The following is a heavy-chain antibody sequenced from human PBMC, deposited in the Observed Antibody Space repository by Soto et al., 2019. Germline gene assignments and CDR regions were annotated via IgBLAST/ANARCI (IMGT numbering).Heavy chain of an antibody. D-gene: IGHD2-21*02. J-gene: IGHJ4*02. CDR1: GYTFTSYA. CDR3: ARSIVVVTALDY. Sequence: QVQLVQSGAEEKKPGASVKVSCKASGYTFTSYAIHWVRQAPGKRLEWMGWINAGNGNTKYSQKFQGSVTITRDPSVSTAYMELSSLRSEDTAVYYCARSIVVVTALDYWGQGTLVTVSS. V-gene: IGHV1-3*05. CDR2: INAGNGNT.